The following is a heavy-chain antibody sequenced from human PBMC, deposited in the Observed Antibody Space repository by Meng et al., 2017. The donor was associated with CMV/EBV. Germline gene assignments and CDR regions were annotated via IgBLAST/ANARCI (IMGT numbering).Heavy chain of an antibody. Sequence: GGSLRLSCAASGFTFSNYWMHWVRQPPGKGLVWVSRIISDGSSTNYADSVKGRFTISRDNAKNSLYLQMNSLRAEDTAVYYCARDRRRDYSIYYYYGMDVWGQGTTVTVSS. CDR1: GFTFSNYW. CDR3: ARDRRRDYSIYYYYGMDV. V-gene: IGHV3-74*01. D-gene: IGHD3-10*01. J-gene: IGHJ6*02. CDR2: IISDGSST.